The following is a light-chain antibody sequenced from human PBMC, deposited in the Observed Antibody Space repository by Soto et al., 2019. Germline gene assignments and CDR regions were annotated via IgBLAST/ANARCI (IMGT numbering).Light chain of an antibody. Sequence: QSALAQPRSLSASPGQSVTISCTGTNSDIGDYNSVSWYQHHPGKTPKLMIYGVNQRPSGVPDRFSGSKSGNTASLTISGLQPADEADYYCCSYAATSSLVFGGGTKVTVL. J-gene: IGLJ3*02. V-gene: IGLV2-11*01. CDR3: CSYAATSSLV. CDR1: NSDIGDYNS. CDR2: GVN.